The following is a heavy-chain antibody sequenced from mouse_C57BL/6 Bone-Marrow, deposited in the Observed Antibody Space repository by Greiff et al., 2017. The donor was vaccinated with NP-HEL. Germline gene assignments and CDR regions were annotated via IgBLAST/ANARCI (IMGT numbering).Heavy chain of an antibody. CDR1: GFTFTDYY. CDR3: ARVPSYYGSSYFDY. D-gene: IGHD1-1*01. Sequence: EVKVVESGGGLVQPGGSLSLSCAASGFTFTDYYMSWVRQPPGKALEWLGFIRNKANGYTTEYSASVKGRFTISRDNSQSILYLQMNALRAEDSATYYCARVPSYYGSSYFDYWGQGTTLTVSS. V-gene: IGHV7-3*01. CDR2: IRNKANGYTT. J-gene: IGHJ2*01.